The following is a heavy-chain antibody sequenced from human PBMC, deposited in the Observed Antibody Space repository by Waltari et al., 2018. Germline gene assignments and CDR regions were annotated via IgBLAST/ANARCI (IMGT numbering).Heavy chain of an antibody. CDR3: AGGYSTSGSFDY. J-gene: IGHJ4*02. CDR1: GGSISSYY. Sequence: QVQLQESGSGLVKPSETLSLTCTVSGGSISSYYCSWIHQPPGKGLERTGYISYSGSTNYNPSLKSRVTISVDTSKNQFSLKLTSVTAADTAVYYCAGGYSTSGSFDYWGQGTLVTVSS. D-gene: IGHD1-26*01. CDR2: ISYSGST. V-gene: IGHV4-59*13.